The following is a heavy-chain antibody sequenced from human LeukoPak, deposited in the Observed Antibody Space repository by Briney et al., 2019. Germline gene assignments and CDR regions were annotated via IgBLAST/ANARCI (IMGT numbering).Heavy chain of an antibody. D-gene: IGHD5-18*01. CDR1: GFTFSSYA. J-gene: IGHJ4*02. V-gene: IGHV3-23*01. CDR3: AKDPGYSYGVNFDY. CDR2: ISGSGGST. Sequence: GGSLRLSCAASGFTFSSYAMSWVRQAPGKGLKWFSAISGSGGSTYYADSVKGRFTISRDNSKNTLYLQMNSLRAEDTAVYYCAKDPGYSYGVNFDYWGQGTLVTVSS.